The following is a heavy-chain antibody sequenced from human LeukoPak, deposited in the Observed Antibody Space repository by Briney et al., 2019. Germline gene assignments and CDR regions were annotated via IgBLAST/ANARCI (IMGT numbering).Heavy chain of an antibody. CDR2: ISDSGGNT. D-gene: IGHD6-6*01. Sequence: GGSLRLSCAASGLTFNTYAMSWVRQAPWERLQWVSGISDSGGNTYYADSVRGRFTISRDNSKNTLYLQMNSLRAEDTAVYYCARHRSSWLIDYWGQGTLVTVSS. J-gene: IGHJ4*02. CDR1: GLTFNTYA. V-gene: IGHV3-23*01. CDR3: ARHRSSWLIDY.